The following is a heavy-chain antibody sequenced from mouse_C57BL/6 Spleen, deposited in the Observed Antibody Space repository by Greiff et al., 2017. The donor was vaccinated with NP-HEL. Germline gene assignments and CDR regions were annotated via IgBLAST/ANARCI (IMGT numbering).Heavy chain of an antibody. CDR3: ARDGLRGGYFDV. J-gene: IGHJ1*03. CDR1: GYSFTGYF. Sequence: EVQLQQSGPELVKPGDSVKISCKASGYSFTGYFMNWVMQSHGKSLEWIGRINPYNGDTFYNQKFKGKATLTVDKSSRTAHMELRSLTSEDSAVYYCARDGLRGGYFDVWGTGTTVTVSS. D-gene: IGHD2-4*01. V-gene: IGHV1-20*01. CDR2: INPYNGDT.